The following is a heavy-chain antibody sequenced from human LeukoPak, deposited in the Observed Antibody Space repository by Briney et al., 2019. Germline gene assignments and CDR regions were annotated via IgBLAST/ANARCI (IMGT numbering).Heavy chain of an antibody. CDR2: IIPIFGTA. Sequence: SVKVSCTASGGTFSSYAISWVRQAPGQGLEWMGGIIPIFGTANYAQKFQGRVTITADESTSTAYMELSSLRSEDTAVYYCARASRRDGYNFGADYWAREPWSPSPQ. CDR1: GGTFSSYA. V-gene: IGHV1-69*01. D-gene: IGHD5-24*01. J-gene: IGHJ4*02. CDR3: ARASRRDGYNFGADY.